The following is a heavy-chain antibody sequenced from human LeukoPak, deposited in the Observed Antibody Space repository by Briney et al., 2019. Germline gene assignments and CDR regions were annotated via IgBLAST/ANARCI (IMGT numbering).Heavy chain of an antibody. CDR1: GFTFSSAW. D-gene: IGHD2-2*01. Sequence: PGGSLRLSCAASGFTFSSAWMSWVRQAPGKGLEWVGRIKSKTDGGATDYAAPVKGRFTISRDDSKNTPYLQMDSLKTEDTAVYYCSTSQGVVVIYYYGMDVWGQGTTVTVSS. J-gene: IGHJ6*02. CDR3: STSQGVVVIYYYGMDV. CDR2: IKSKTDGGAT. V-gene: IGHV3-15*01.